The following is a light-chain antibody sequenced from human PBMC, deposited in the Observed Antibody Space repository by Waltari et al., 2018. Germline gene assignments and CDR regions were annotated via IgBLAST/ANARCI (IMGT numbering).Light chain of an antibody. CDR2: GNN. J-gene: IGLJ1*01. CDR3: QSYDSSLSYCV. Sequence: VLTQPPSVSGAPGQTVTISCTGSSSNIGTGYDVHWYQQLPGTAPKLLIHGNNNRPSGVPDRFSGSKSGTSASLAITGLQAEDEADYYCQSYDSSLSYCVFGTGTKVTVL. V-gene: IGLV1-40*01. CDR1: SSNIGTGYD.